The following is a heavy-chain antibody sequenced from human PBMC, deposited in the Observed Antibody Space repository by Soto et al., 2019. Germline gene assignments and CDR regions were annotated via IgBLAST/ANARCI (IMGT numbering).Heavy chain of an antibody. CDR2: ISGSAGRT. D-gene: IGHD2-2*01. J-gene: IGHJ6*02. CDR1: GFTFTSYA. CDR3: AKVTSARVFYFGLDV. V-gene: IGHV3-23*01. Sequence: VQLLESGGDLVQPGGSLTLSCAASGFTFTSYAMSWVRQAPGKGLEWVSIISGSAGRTYYADSVKGRFTISRDNSKNTLYLHMNSLRAEDTAIYYCAKVTSARVFYFGLDVWGQGTTVTVS.